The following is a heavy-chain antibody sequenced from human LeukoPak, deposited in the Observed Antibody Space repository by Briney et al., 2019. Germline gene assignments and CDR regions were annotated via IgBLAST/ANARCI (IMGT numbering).Heavy chain of an antibody. CDR3: AREAY. CDR2: ISYDGSNK. J-gene: IGHJ4*02. V-gene: IGHV3-30-3*01. Sequence: AGKGLEWVAVISYDGSNKYYADSVKGRFTISRDNSKNTLYLQMNSLRAEDTAVYYCAREAYWGQGTLVTVSS.